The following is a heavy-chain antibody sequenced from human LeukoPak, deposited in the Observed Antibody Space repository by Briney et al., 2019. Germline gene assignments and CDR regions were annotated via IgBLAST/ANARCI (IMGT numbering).Heavy chain of an antibody. V-gene: IGHV4-61*01. J-gene: IGHJ6*04. CDR3: ARDNALTGAYYYYYYGMDV. CDR2: IYYSGST. CDR1: GGSVSSGSYY. Sequence: SETLSLTCTVSGGSVSSGSYYWSWIRLPPGKGLEWIGYIYYSGSTNYNPSLKSRVTISVDTSKNQFSLKLSSVTAADTAVYYCARDNALTGAYYYYYYGMDVWGKGTTVTVSS. D-gene: IGHD3-9*01.